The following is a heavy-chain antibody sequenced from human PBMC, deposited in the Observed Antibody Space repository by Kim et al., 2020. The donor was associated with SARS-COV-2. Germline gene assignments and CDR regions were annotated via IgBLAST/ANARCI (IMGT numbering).Heavy chain of an antibody. CDR3: SRDPYPRYCSGGSCYSLPYYYYGMDV. V-gene: IGHV1-18*04. CDR2: ISAYNGNT. D-gene: IGHD2-15*01. J-gene: IGHJ6*02. Sequence: ASVKVSCKASGYTFTSYGISWVRQAPGQGLEWMGWISAYNGNTNYAQKLQGRVTMTTDTSTSTAYMELRSLRSDDTAVYYCSRDPYPRYCSGGSCYSLPYYYYGMDVWGQGTTVTVSS. CDR1: GYTFTSYG.